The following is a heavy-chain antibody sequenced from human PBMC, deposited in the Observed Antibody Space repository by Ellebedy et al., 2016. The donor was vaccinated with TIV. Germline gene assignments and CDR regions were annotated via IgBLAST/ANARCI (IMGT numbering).Heavy chain of an antibody. V-gene: IGHV3-66*01. CDR1: GFTVSSHY. J-gene: IGHJ3*02. CDR2: FFSGGNT. D-gene: IGHD5-24*01. CDR3: AEMGVRVPDAFDI. Sequence: PGGSLRLSCAASGFTVSSHYMSWVRQAPGKGLEWASVFFSGGNTYYADSVKGRCIISSDNSENTLYLHMNSLRGEDTAVYYCAEMGVRVPDAFDIWGQGTMVTVSS.